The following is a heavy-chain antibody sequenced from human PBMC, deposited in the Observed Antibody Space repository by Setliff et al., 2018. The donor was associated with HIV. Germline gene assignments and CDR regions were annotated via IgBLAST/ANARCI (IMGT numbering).Heavy chain of an antibody. V-gene: IGHV1-69*06. Sequence: GASVKVPCKASGETFDSLSISWVRQAPGQGLEWMGRIIPIYGSTNYAQRFQGRVTITADKSTNTAYMELSSLKSEDTAIYYCAKGGVIVPAGYSWGQGTLVTVSS. CDR2: IIPIYGST. J-gene: IGHJ4*02. CDR1: GETFDSLS. D-gene: IGHD6-19*01. CDR3: AKGGVIVPAGYS.